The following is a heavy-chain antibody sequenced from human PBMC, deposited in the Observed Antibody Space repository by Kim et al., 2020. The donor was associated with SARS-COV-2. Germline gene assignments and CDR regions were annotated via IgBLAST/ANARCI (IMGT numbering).Heavy chain of an antibody. Sequence: SETLSLTCAVYGGSFSGYYWSWIRQPPGKGLEWIGEINHSGSTNYNPSLKSRVTISVDTSKNQFSLKLSSVTAADTAVYYCARGYCSSTSCYTGGGYYYYMDVWGKGTTVTVSS. V-gene: IGHV4-34*01. J-gene: IGHJ6*03. CDR2: INHSGST. CDR3: ARGYCSSTSCYTGGGYYYYMDV. D-gene: IGHD2-2*02. CDR1: GGSFSGYY.